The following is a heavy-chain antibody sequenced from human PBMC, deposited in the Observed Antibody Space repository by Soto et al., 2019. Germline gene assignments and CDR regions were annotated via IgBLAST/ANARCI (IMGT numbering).Heavy chain of an antibody. Sequence: PSETLSLTCTVSGGSISSSSYYWGWIRQPPGKGLEWIGSIYYSGSTYYNPSLKSRVTISVDTSKNQFSPKLSSVTAADTAVYYCARISLTVAGFDYWGQGTLVTVSS. J-gene: IGHJ4*02. V-gene: IGHV4-39*01. CDR3: ARISLTVAGFDY. D-gene: IGHD6-19*01. CDR1: GGSISSSSYY. CDR2: IYYSGST.